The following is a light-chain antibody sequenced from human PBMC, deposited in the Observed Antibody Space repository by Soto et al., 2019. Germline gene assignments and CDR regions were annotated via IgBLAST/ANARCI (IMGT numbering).Light chain of an antibody. J-gene: IGKJ5*01. CDR2: GAS. CDR1: QSVSSN. V-gene: IGKV3-15*01. Sequence: EIVLTHSPSTLSVSPGDRATLSFRASQSVSSNLAWYQQKPGQAPRLLIYGASTRATGIPARFSGSGSGTEFTLTISSLQSEDFAVYYCQQYNNWPFVITFGQGTRLEIK. CDR3: QQYNNWPFVIT.